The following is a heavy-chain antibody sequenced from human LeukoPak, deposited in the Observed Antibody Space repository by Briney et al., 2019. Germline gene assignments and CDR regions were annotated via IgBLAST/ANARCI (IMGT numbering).Heavy chain of an antibody. CDR3: ATYYDIPYMDV. J-gene: IGHJ6*03. V-gene: IGHV3-20*04. Sequence: GGSLRLSCTASGFTFGDYAMTWVRQAPGKGLEWVSGINWNGGSTGYADSVKGRFTISRDNAKNSLYLQMNSLRAEDTALHYCATYYDIPYMDVWGKGTTVTVSS. CDR2: INWNGGST. D-gene: IGHD3-9*01. CDR1: GFTFGDYA.